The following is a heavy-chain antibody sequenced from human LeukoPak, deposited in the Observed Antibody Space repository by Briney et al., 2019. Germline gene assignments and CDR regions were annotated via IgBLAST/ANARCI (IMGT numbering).Heavy chain of an antibody. CDR1: GFTFSSYE. J-gene: IGHJ4*02. Sequence: GGSLRLSCAASGFTFSSYEMNWVRQAPGKGLEWVSYISSGSSYIYYADSVKGRFTISRDNAKNTLYLQMNSLRAEDTAVYYCARGVKTIAARPPYFDYWGQGTLVTVSS. CDR2: ISSGSSYI. CDR3: ARGVKTIAARPPYFDY. V-gene: IGHV3-21*05. D-gene: IGHD6-6*01.